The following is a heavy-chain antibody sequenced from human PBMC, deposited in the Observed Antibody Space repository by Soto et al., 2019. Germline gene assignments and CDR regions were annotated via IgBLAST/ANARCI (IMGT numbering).Heavy chain of an antibody. CDR3: ARVPSPFDFYYAMDV. Sequence: SETLSLTCTVSCDSIGSGNKYLSWIRQAPGKGLEWIGDIFSSGTTYYNPSLKSRLTMSLNTSQNQFSLQLNSVTAADTAVYFCARVPSPFDFYYAMDVWGQGNTVHVSS. CDR1: CDSIGSGNKY. J-gene: IGHJ6*02. V-gene: IGHV4-30-4*02. CDR2: IFSSGTT. D-gene: IGHD3-16*01.